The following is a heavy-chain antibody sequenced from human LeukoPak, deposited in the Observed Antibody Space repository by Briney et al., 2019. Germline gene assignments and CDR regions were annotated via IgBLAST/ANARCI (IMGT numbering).Heavy chain of an antibody. CDR1: GFNFSSYG. J-gene: IGHJ3*02. V-gene: IGHV3-23*01. CDR3: VGVRGHAFNI. Sequence: GGSLRLSCAASGFNFSSYGMSWVRQVPGKGLEWVSGISGSGGSTYHADSVKGRFTISRDNSKNTLSLQMSSLRVEDTAVYYCVGVRGHAFNIWGQGTMVTVSS. CDR2: ISGSGGST. D-gene: IGHD1-26*01.